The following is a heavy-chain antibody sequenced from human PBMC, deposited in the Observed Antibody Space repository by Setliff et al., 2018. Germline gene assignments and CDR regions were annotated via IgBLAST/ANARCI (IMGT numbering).Heavy chain of an antibody. J-gene: IGHJ6*03. CDR3: ARDRSTVIRGVTSFFYYYMDV. Sequence: SETLSLTCTVSGGSIGPHYWSWIRQAPGKGLEWIGHIFYSDSAKYNPSLESRAAISVDSSKNQFSLKLRSVTAADTAVYYCARDRSTVIRGVTSFFYYYMDVWGGGTTVTVSS. D-gene: IGHD3-10*01. CDR2: IFYSDSA. CDR1: GGSIGPHY. V-gene: IGHV4-59*11.